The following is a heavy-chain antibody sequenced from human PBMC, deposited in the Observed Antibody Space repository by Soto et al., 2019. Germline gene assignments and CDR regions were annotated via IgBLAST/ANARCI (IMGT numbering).Heavy chain of an antibody. J-gene: IGHJ6*02. CDR3: ARDQSSGWYGKDSGLDV. V-gene: IGHV4-31*03. D-gene: IGHD6-19*01. CDR2: IYYSGST. CDR1: GGSISSGGYY. Sequence: SETLSLTCTVSGGSISSGGYYWSWIRQHPGKGLEWIGYIYYSGSTYYNPSLKSRVTISVDTSKNQFSLKLSSVTAADTAVYYCARDQSSGWYGKDSGLDVWGQGTTVTVSS.